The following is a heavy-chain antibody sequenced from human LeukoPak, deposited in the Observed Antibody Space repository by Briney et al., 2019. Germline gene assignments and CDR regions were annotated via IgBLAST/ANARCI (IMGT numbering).Heavy chain of an antibody. CDR2: IKQDGSEK. CDR3: ARGGYYYDSSGYYDY. Sequence: GGSLRLSCAASGFIFSSYWMSWVHQAPGKGLEWVANIKQDGSEKYYVDSVKGRFTISRDNAKNSLYLQMNSLRAEDAAVYYCARGGYYYDSSGYYDYRGQGTLVTVSS. CDR1: GFIFSSYW. J-gene: IGHJ4*02. V-gene: IGHV3-7*01. D-gene: IGHD3-22*01.